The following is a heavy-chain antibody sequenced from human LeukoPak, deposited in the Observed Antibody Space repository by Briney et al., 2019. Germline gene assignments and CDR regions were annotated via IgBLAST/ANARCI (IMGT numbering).Heavy chain of an antibody. CDR3: AKAPVTSCRGAYCYPFDS. CDR2: TSSSDAGT. Sequence: TGGSLRPSCAASGFTLSTYAMSWFRQTPGKGLEWVAATSSSDAGTYHADSVRGRFTISRDNSKNTLYLQMNSLRAEDAAVYFCAKAPVTSCRGAYCYPFDSWGQGTLVTVSS. CDR1: GFTLSTYA. V-gene: IGHV3-23*01. D-gene: IGHD2-21*01. J-gene: IGHJ4*02.